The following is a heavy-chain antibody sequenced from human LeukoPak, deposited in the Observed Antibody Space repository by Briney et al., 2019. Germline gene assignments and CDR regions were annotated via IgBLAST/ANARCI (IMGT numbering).Heavy chain of an antibody. J-gene: IGHJ4*02. CDR2: IYTSGST. CDR3: ARELRGITIFGVVITFDY. Sequence: SETLSLTCTVSGGSISSYYWSWIRQPAGKGLEWIGRIYTSGSTNYNPSLKSRVPMSVDTSKNQFSLKLSSVTAAYTAVYYCARELRGITIFGVVITFDYWGQGTLVTVSS. D-gene: IGHD3-3*01. CDR1: GGSISSYY. V-gene: IGHV4-4*07.